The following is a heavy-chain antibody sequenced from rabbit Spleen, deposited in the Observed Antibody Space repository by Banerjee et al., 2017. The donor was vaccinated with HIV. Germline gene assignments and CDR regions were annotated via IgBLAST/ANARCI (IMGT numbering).Heavy chain of an antibody. Sequence: QSLEESGGGLVQPEGSLTLTCKASRFSFSSSDYICWVRQAPGKGLEWIACIDTGSSGFTYFATWAKGRFTCSKTSSTTVTLQMTRLTAADTATYFCARDTSSSFSSYGMDLWGQGTLVTVS. CDR2: IDTGSSGFT. J-gene: IGHJ6*01. CDR3: ARDTSSSFSSYGMDL. CDR1: RFSFSSSDY. V-gene: IGHV1S40*01. D-gene: IGHD1-1*01.